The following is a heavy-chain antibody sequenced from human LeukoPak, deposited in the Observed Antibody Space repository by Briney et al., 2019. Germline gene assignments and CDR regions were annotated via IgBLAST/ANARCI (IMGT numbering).Heavy chain of an antibody. J-gene: IGHJ4*02. V-gene: IGHV3-48*03. D-gene: IGHD2/OR15-2a*01. CDR2: INCGSTDI. CDR3: ARALRPTNCNNLRCYFCDN. Sequence: PGGSLTLSCAASGFTISNYEMRGVRQAPARGLQWVLYINCGSTDIQYADSVKGRFTISGDNAKNSLYLKMDSLTAEDAAVYYCARALRPTNCNNLRCYFCDNWGQGTLVTVSS. CDR1: GFTISNYE.